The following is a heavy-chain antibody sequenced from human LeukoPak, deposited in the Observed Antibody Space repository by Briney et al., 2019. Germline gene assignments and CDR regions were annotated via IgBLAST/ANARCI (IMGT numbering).Heavy chain of an antibody. CDR2: IDNDGSST. J-gene: IGHJ4*02. CDR3: ARGRLGYYFDY. D-gene: IGHD3-16*01. V-gene: IGHV3-74*01. CDR1: GFTFSSYW. Sequence: PGGSLRLSCAASGFTFSSYWMHWVRQAPGKGLVWVSRIDNDGSSTSSADSVKGRFTMSRDNAKNTLYLQMNSLRAEDTAVYYCARGRLGYYFDYWGQGTLVTVSS.